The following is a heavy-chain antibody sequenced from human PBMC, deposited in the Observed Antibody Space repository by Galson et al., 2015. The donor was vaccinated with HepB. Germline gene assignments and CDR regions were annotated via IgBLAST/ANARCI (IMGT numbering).Heavy chain of an antibody. V-gene: IGHV3-30*04. CDR3: AREQLRWYYFDY. CDR2: ISYDGSNK. Sequence: SLRLSCAASGFTFSSYAMHWVRQAPGKGLEWVAVISYDGSNKYYADSVKGRFTISRDNSKNTLYLQMNSLRAEDTAVYYCAREQLRWYYFDYWGQGTLVTVSS. D-gene: IGHD4-23*01. CDR1: GFTFSSYA. J-gene: IGHJ4*02.